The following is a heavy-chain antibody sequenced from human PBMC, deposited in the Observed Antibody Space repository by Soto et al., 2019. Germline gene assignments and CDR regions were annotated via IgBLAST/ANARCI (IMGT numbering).Heavy chain of an antibody. CDR3: ARLHRIAVAGNPYFDY. Sequence: GESLTISCTGSGYSFTRYWIGWVRQMPGKGLEWMGIIYPGDSDTTYSPSFQGQVTISADKSISTAYLQWSSLKASDTAMYYCARLHRIAVAGNPYFDYWGQGTLVTVSS. J-gene: IGHJ4*02. D-gene: IGHD6-19*01. V-gene: IGHV5-51*01. CDR2: IYPGDSDT. CDR1: GYSFTRYW.